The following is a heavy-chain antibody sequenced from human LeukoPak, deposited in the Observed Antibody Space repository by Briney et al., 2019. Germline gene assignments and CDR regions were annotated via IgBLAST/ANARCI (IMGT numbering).Heavy chain of an antibody. J-gene: IGHJ3*02. CDR3: ATGVQVVTDAFDI. CDR1: GYSISSD. CDR2: IYHSGTT. D-gene: IGHD2-21*02. V-gene: IGHV4-38-2*02. Sequence: PSGTLSLTCTVSGYSISSDWGWIRQSPGKGLEWIGNIYHSGTTYYNPSLKSRVTISVDTSKNQFSLKLSSVTAADTAVYYCATGVQVVTDAFDIWGQGTMVTVSS.